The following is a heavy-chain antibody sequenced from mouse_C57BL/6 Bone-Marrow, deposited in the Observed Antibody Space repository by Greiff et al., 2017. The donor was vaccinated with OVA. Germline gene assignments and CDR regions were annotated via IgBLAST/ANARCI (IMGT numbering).Heavy chain of an antibody. CDR3: AFYYGSSYRYFDV. Sequence: VHVKQSGPELVKPGASVKISCKASGYSFTDYNMNWVKQSNGKSLEWIGVINPNYGTTSYNQKFKGKATLTVDQSSSTAYMQLNSLTSEDYAVYYCAFYYGSSYRYFDVWDTGATVTVSS. CDR2: INPNYGTT. D-gene: IGHD1-1*01. J-gene: IGHJ1*03. CDR1: GYSFTDYN. V-gene: IGHV1-39*01.